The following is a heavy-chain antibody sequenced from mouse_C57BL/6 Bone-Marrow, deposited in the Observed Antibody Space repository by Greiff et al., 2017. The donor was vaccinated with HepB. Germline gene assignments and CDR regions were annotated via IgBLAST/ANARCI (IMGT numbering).Heavy chain of an antibody. CDR2: FNPNNGGI. CDR1: GYTFSVYN. V-gene: IGHV1-18*01. D-gene: IGHD1-1*01. CDR3: ERRTVVDTDD. Sequence: EVQLQQSGPELVKPGASVKIPCKASGYTFSVYNLVWVKQSHGKSLEWIGDFNPNNGGIIYNQKFKVKATLTVDKSSSTAYMELRSLTSEDTAVYYCERRTVVDTDDWGGGKSLTVSS. J-gene: IGHJ2*03.